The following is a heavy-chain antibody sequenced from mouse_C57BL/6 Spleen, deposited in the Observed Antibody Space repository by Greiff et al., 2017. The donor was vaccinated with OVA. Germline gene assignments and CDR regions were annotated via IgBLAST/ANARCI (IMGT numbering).Heavy chain of an antibody. CDR1: GYTFTSYW. Sequence: QVQLQQSGAELVMPGASVKLSCKASGYTFTSYWMHWVKQRPGQGLEWIGEIDPSDSYTNYNQKFKGKSTLTVDKSSSTAYMQLSSLTSEDSAVYYCARLRLRRRGYFDYWGQGTTLTVSS. CDR3: ARLRLRRRGYFDY. V-gene: IGHV1-69*01. J-gene: IGHJ2*01. CDR2: IDPSDSYT. D-gene: IGHD2-4*01.